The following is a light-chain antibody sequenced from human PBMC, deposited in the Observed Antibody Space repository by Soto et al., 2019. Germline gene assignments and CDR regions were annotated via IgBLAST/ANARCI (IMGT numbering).Light chain of an antibody. CDR3: LQHNTYPLT. CDR2: AAS. Sequence: DIKMTQSPSSLSASVGDRITITCRASQGIRSDVGWYQQKPGKVPKRLIYAASNLQSGVPSRFSGSGSWAEFTLTISSLQPEDFATYYCLQHNTYPLTFGGGTKVEIK. V-gene: IGKV1-17*01. J-gene: IGKJ4*01. CDR1: QGIRSD.